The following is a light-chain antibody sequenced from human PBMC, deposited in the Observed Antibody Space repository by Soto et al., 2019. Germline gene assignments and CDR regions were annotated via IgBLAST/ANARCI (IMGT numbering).Light chain of an antibody. V-gene: IGKV1-5*01. J-gene: IGKJ5*01. CDR2: AAS. CDR1: QTISSW. Sequence: DIQMTQSPSTLSASVVDRVTITFRASQTISSWLAWYQQKPGKAPKLLIYAASTLESGVSSRFSGRGSGTEFTLTINSLQPEDFATYYCQQYKSYLRTFGQGTRLEIK. CDR3: QQYKSYLRT.